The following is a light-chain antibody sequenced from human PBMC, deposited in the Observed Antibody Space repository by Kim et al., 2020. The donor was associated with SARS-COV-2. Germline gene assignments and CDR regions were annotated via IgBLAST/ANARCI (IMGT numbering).Light chain of an antibody. CDR2: GAS. CDR1: QSVSSN. J-gene: IGKJ1*01. V-gene: IGKV3-15*01. Sequence: PGESATPSGRARQSVSSNLAWYQQKPGQAPRLLIYGASTRATGIPARFSGSGSGTEFTLTISSLQSEDFAVYYCQQYNNWPPWTFGQGTKVDIK. CDR3: QQYNNWPPWT.